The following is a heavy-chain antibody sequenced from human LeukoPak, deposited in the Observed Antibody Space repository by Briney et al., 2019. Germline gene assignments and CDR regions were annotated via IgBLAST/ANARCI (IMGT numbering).Heavy chain of an antibody. CDR2: INPNSGGT. CDR3: AREGLDY. CDR1: GYTFTGYY. J-gene: IGHJ4*02. Sequence: ASVKVSCKASGYTFTGYYMHWVRQAPGQGLEWMGWINPNSGGTNYAQKFQGRVTITTDSSTSTAYMELSSLRSEDTAVYYCAREGLDYWGQGTLVTVSS. V-gene: IGHV1-2*02.